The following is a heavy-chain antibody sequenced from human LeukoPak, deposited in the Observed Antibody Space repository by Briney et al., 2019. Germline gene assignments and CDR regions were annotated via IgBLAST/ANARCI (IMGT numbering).Heavy chain of an antibody. CDR3: AKDQSVYYYDSSGYYYYFDY. Sequence: GGSLRLSCAASGFTFSSYAMSWVRQAPGKGLEWVSAISGSGGSTYYADSVKGRFTISRDNSKNTLYLQMNSLRAEDTAVCYCAKDQSVYYYDSSGYYYYFDYWGQGTLVTVSS. CDR1: GFTFSSYA. V-gene: IGHV3-23*01. CDR2: ISGSGGST. D-gene: IGHD3-22*01. J-gene: IGHJ4*02.